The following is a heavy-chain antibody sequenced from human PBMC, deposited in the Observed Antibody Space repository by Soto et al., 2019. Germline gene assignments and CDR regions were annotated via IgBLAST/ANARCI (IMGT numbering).Heavy chain of an antibody. D-gene: IGHD3-10*01. Sequence: QVQLQESGPGLVKPSQTLSLTCTVSGGSISSGGYYCSWIRQHPGKGLEWIGYIYYSGSTYYNPSLNGRVTISVEPSKNQFSLKLSSVTAADTAVYYCAREFTGVGAGLDAFDIWGQGTMVTVSS. CDR3: AREFTGVGAGLDAFDI. V-gene: IGHV4-31*03. CDR2: IYYSGST. J-gene: IGHJ3*02. CDR1: GGSISSGGYY.